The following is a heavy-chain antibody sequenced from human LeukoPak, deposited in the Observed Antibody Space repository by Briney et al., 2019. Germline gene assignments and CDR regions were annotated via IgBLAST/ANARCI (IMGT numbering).Heavy chain of an antibody. V-gene: IGHV4-31*03. Sequence: PSETLSLTCTVSGGSISSGGYYWSWNRQHPGKGLEWIGYIYYSGSTYYNPSLKSRVTISVDTSKNQFSLKLSSVTAADTAVYYCARILWFGDNWFDPWGQGTLVTVSS. CDR2: IYYSGST. CDR3: ARILWFGDNWFDP. D-gene: IGHD3-10*01. J-gene: IGHJ5*02. CDR1: GGSISSGGYY.